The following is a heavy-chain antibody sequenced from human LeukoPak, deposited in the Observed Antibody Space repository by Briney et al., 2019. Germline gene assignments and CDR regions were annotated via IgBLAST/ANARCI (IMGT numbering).Heavy chain of an antibody. CDR2: ISANNGNT. D-gene: IGHD6-13*01. V-gene: IGHV1-18*01. Sequence: ASVKVSCKASGYTFTSYGISWVRPAPGQGFEWMGWISANNGNTDYAQKLQGRVTMTTDTSTSTAYMELRSLRSDDTAVYYCARVLAAAGTNYFDYWGQGTLVTVSS. CDR3: ARVLAAAGTNYFDY. CDR1: GYTFTSYG. J-gene: IGHJ4*02.